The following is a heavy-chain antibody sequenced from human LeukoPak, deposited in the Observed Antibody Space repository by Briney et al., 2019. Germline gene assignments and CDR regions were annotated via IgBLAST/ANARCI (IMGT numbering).Heavy chain of an antibody. Sequence: GGSLRLSCAASGFTFSSYSMNWVRQAPGKGLEWVSSISSSSSYVYYADSVKGRFTISRDNAKNSLYLQMNSLRAEDTAVYYCARDSGIAVAGSLDYWGQGTLVTVSS. CDR3: ARDSGIAVAGSLDY. J-gene: IGHJ4*02. D-gene: IGHD6-19*01. CDR2: ISSSSSYV. V-gene: IGHV3-21*01. CDR1: GFTFSSYS.